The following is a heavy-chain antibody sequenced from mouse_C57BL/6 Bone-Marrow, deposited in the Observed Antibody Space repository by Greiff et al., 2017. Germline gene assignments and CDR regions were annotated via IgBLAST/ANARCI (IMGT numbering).Heavy chain of an antibody. CDR3: AREVITTVVFYWYFDV. CDR2: IYPGDGDT. D-gene: IGHD1-1*01. CDR1: GYAFSSSW. J-gene: IGHJ1*03. Sequence: VQLQQSGPELVKPGASVKISCKASGYAFSSSWMNWVKQRPGKGLEWIGRIYPGDGDTNYNGKFKGKATLTADKSSSTAYMQLSSLTSEDSAVYFCAREVITTVVFYWYFDVWGTGTTVTVSS. V-gene: IGHV1-82*01.